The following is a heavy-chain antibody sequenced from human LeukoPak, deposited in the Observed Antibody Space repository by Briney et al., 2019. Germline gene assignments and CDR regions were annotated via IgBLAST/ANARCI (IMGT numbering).Heavy chain of an antibody. D-gene: IGHD6-19*01. V-gene: IGHV4-39*01. CDR1: GGSISSSSYY. CDR3: ASMYSSGCPD. Sequence: SETLSLTCTVSGGSISSSSYYWGWIRQPPGKGLEGIGNIYYSGITYYHPSLKSRVTISVDTSKTQFSLKLSSVTAADTAVYYCASMYSSGCPDWGQGTLVTVSS. J-gene: IGHJ4*02. CDR2: IYYSGIT.